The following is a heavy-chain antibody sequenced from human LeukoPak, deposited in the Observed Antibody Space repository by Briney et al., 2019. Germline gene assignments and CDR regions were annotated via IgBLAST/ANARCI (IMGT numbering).Heavy chain of an antibody. D-gene: IGHD1-26*01. CDR3: ARHVGSGAWEVILRQYYFDY. V-gene: IGHV4-39*01. CDR2: IYYSGRT. CDR1: GGSIISSSYY. J-gene: IGHJ4*02. Sequence: SETLSLTCTVSGGSIISSSYYWGWIRQPPGKGLEWIGSIYYSGRTYYNPSLKSRVTISVDTSKNQFSLKLSSVTAADTAVYYCARHVGSGAWEVILRQYYFDYWGQGTLVTVSS.